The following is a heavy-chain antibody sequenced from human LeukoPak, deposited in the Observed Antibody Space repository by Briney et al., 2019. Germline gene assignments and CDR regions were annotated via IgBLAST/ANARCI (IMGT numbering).Heavy chain of an antibody. Sequence: MPGGSLRLSCAASGFIFSSYGMSWVRQAPGKGLEWVSSISSRTSNIYYAGSVKGRFTISRDSAKNSLYLQMNSLRAEDTAVYYCARNDFDFDYWGQGTLVTVSS. CDR1: GFIFSSYG. D-gene: IGHD2-21*02. CDR3: ARNDFDFDY. J-gene: IGHJ4*02. CDR2: ISSRTSNI. V-gene: IGHV3-21*01.